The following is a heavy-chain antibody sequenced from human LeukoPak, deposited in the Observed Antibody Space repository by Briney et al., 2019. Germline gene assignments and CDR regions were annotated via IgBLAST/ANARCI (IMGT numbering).Heavy chain of an antibody. CDR2: IYNSGSST. J-gene: IGHJ4*02. CDR1: DGSISIYY. D-gene: IGHD3-10*01. V-gene: IGHV4-59*01. CDR3: VRDRELTY. Sequence: SETLSLTCTVSDGSISIYYWNWIRQPPGKGLEWIGYIYNSGSSTIYNPSLQSRVTISVDMSKNQFSLRLSSVTAADTAVYFCVRDRELTYWGQGILVTDSS.